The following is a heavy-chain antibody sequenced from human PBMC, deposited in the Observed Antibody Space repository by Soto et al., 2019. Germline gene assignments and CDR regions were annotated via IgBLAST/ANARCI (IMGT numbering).Heavy chain of an antibody. V-gene: IGHV3-23*01. D-gene: IGHD3-10*01. CDR1: GFTFSNYA. CDR3: ARDAISMVPGTNNWFDP. Sequence: GGSLRLSCAASGFTFSNYAMSWVRQAPGKGLEWVSAISGGGISTYYADSVRGRFTISRDNSRNTLYLRMNRLRAEDTAVYYCARDAISMVPGTNNWFDPWGQGTLVTVSS. J-gene: IGHJ5*02. CDR2: ISGGGIST.